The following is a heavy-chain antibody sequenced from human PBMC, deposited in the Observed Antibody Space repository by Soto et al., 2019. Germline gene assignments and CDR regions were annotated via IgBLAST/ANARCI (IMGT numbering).Heavy chain of an antibody. J-gene: IGHJ4*02. CDR3: VRDYKADYYLSSVYVPDLDQ. V-gene: IGHV1-18*04. CDR1: GYTFITYG. D-gene: IGHD3-22*01. Sequence: SVKVSCKTSGYTFITYGISWVRQAPGQGLEWMGWISAYNGNTNHAQKLQGRLTMTTDTSTSTAYMELRSLRSDDTAVYYCVRDYKADYYLSSVYVPDLDQWGQGNLVTV. CDR2: ISAYNGNT.